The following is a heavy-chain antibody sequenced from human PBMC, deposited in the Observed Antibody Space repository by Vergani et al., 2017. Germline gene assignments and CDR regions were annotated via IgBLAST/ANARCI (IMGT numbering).Heavy chain of an antibody. D-gene: IGHD3-16*01. CDR1: GFILCNYD. V-gene: IGHV3-30*02. CDR3: AKHFRGWGIDY. Sequence: QVQLVESGGGVVQRGGSLRLSCATSGFILCNYDMQWTHQGPGKGLEFVAFIQFDGSNKYYADSVKGRFTLSRDFSKNTLYLQMNSLRTDDTATYYCAKHFRGWGIDYWGQGTQVIVSS. CDR2: IQFDGSNK. J-gene: IGHJ4*02.